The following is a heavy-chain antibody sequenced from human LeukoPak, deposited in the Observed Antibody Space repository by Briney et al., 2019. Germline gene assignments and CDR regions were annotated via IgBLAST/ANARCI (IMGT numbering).Heavy chain of an antibody. Sequence: ASVKVSCKASGYTFTSYDINWVRQATGQGLEWMGWISAYNGNTNYAQKLQGRVTMTTDTSTSTAYMELRSLRSDDTAVYYCARDPRRVTGYAFDIWGQGTMVTVSS. J-gene: IGHJ3*02. V-gene: IGHV1-18*01. CDR3: ARDPRRVTGYAFDI. D-gene: IGHD5-18*01. CDR2: ISAYNGNT. CDR1: GYTFTSYD.